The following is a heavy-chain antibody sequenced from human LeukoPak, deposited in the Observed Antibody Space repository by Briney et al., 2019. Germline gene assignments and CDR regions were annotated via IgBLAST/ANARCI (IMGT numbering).Heavy chain of an antibody. V-gene: IGHV4-59*01. CDR1: GGSMSSFY. D-gene: IGHD4-23*01. CDR3: ARGDYGGNSDAFDI. J-gene: IGHJ3*02. Sequence: SETLSLTCTVSGGSMSSFYWSRIRQPPGKGLEWIAYIYYSGSTNYNPSLKSRVTISVDTSKNQFSLKLSSVTAADTAVYYCARGDYGGNSDAFDIWGQGTMVTVSS. CDR2: IYYSGST.